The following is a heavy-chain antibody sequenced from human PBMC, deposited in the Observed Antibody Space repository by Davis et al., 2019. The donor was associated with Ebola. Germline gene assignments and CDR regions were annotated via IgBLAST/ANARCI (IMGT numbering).Heavy chain of an antibody. V-gene: IGHV3-11*03. J-gene: IGHJ4*02. D-gene: IGHD5-18*01. Sequence: GESLKISCAASGFTFSSYAMSWVRQAPGKGLEWVSYISSSSSYTNYADSVKGRFTISRDNAKNSLYLQMNSLRAEDTAVYYCAKGGYNYDYWGQGTLVTVSS. CDR2: ISSSSSYT. CDR3: AKGGYNYDY. CDR1: GFTFSSYA.